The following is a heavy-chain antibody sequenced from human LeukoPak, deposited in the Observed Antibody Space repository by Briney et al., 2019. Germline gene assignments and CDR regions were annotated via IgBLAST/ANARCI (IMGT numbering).Heavy chain of an antibody. CDR2: ISYDGRNK. J-gene: IGHJ3*02. Sequence: QPGGSLRLSCSASGFTFSSYWMNWVRQAPGKGLESVAVISYDGRNKYYADSVKGRFTISRDNSKNTLYLQMDSLRSEDTAVYYCARGGYSTLHAFDIWGQGTMVTVSS. V-gene: IGHV3-30*03. CDR3: ARGGYSTLHAFDI. CDR1: GFTFSSYW. D-gene: IGHD6-13*01.